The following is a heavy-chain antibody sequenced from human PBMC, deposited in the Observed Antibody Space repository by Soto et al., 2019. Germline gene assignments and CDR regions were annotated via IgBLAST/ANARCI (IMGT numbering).Heavy chain of an antibody. Sequence: SETLSLTCTVSGGSISSYYWSWIRQPPGKGLEWIGYIYYSGGTNYNPSLKSRVTISVDTSKNQFSLKLSSVTAADTAVYYCAREPIVGATVFDYSGQGTLVTVSS. CDR2: IYYSGGT. CDR3: AREPIVGATVFDY. J-gene: IGHJ4*02. CDR1: GGSISSYY. D-gene: IGHD1-26*01. V-gene: IGHV4-59*01.